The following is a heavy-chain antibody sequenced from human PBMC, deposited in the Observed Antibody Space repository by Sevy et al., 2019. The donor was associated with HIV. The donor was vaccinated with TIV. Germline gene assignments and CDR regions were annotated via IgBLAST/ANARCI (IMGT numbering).Heavy chain of an antibody. J-gene: IGHJ1*01. V-gene: IGHV4-31*03. CDR3: ASFPLLWFGELNFQH. D-gene: IGHD3-10*01. Sequence: SETLSLTCTVSGGSISSGGYYWSWIRQHPGKGLEWIGYIYYSGSTYYNPSLKSRVTISVDTSKNQFSLKLSSLTAADTAVYYCASFPLLWFGELNFQHWGQGTLVTVSS. CDR2: IYYSGST. CDR1: GGSISSGGYY.